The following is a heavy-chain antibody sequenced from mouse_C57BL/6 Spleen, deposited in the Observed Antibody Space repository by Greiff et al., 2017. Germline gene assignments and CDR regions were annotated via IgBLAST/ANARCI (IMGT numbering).Heavy chain of an antibody. CDR1: GFPLTSYC. CDR3: AEPGGKGWYFDV. J-gene: IGHJ1*03. CDR2: IWGDGST. Sequence: VKLVESGPGLVAPSQRLSITCTVSGFPLTSYCVSWVRQPPGKGLEWLGVIWGDGSTNYHSDLISKMSISKDNSKSQFFVKLNSLQTDDTATYYCAEPGGKGWYFDVWGTGTTVTVS. V-gene: IGHV2-3*01.